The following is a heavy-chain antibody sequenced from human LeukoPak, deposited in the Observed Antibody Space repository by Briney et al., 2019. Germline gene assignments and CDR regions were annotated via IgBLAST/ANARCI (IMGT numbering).Heavy chain of an antibody. CDR1: GFTFSSYG. J-gene: IGHJ4*02. Sequence: GRSLRLSCAASGFTFSSYGMHWVRQAPGKGLEWVAVIWYDGSNKYYADSVKGRFTISRDNSKNTLYLQMSSLRAEDTAVYYCARDGLLTYYYDSSGYLGDYWGQGTLVTVSS. V-gene: IGHV3-33*01. CDR2: IWYDGSNK. CDR3: ARDGLLTYYYDSSGYLGDY. D-gene: IGHD3-22*01.